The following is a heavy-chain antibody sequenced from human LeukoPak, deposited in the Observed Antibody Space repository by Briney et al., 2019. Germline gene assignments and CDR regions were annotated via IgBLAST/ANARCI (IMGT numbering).Heavy chain of an antibody. D-gene: IGHD3-3*01. J-gene: IGHJ6*02. CDR1: GFTVSSNY. CDR2: IYSGGST. CDR3: AREYYDFWSGYRYGMDV. Sequence: GGSLRLSCAASGFTVSSNYMSWVRQAPGKGLEWVSVIYSGGSTYYADSVKGRLTISRDNSKNTLYLQMNSLRAEDTAVYYCAREYYDFWSGYRYGMDVWGQGTTVTVSS. V-gene: IGHV3-53*01.